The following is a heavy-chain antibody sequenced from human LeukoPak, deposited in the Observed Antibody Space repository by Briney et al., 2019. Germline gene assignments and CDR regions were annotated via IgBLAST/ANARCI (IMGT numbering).Heavy chain of an antibody. V-gene: IGHV3-74*01. CDR2: NNSDGRST. J-gene: IGHJ4*02. Sequence: RPGGSLRLSCSASGFTFTSYWMHWVRQAAGKGVVCVSCNNSDGRSTSYADSVKSRFTISRDNDKNTLYLQKNSLRVDATDVYYCARGGRYSSNWYYDHWGQGTLVTVSS. D-gene: IGHD6-13*01. CDR1: GFTFTSYW. CDR3: ARGGRYSSNWYYDH.